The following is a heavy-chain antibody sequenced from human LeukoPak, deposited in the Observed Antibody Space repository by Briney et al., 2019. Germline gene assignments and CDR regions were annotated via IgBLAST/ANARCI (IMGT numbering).Heavy chain of an antibody. CDR1: GFTVSSNY. J-gene: IGHJ4*02. D-gene: IGHD4-23*01. V-gene: IGHV3-66*01. Sequence: GGSLRLSCAASGFTVSSNYMSWVRQAPGKGLEWVSVIYSGGSTYYADSVKGRFTISRDNSENTLYLQMNSLRAEDTAVYYCARDSRSPVGYFDYWGQGTLVTVSS. CDR2: IYSGGST. CDR3: ARDSRSPVGYFDY.